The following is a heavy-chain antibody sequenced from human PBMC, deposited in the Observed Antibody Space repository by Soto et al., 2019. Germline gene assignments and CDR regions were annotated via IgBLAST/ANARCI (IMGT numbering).Heavy chain of an antibody. V-gene: IGHV4-4*02. Sequence: QVHLRESGPRPVRPSGTLSLTCAVSGTSISSTVWWTWVSQHPGKGLEGIGEVYHTGTTKYNPSLKNRVTISVDKSNNPFSLELGAVTAADTALYYCAALPPRSVVLTTQIPSLGQRNLVNVSP. CDR1: GTSISSTVW. D-gene: IGHD1-1*01. CDR2: VYHTGTT. CDR3: AALPPRSVVLTTQIPS. J-gene: IGHJ5*02.